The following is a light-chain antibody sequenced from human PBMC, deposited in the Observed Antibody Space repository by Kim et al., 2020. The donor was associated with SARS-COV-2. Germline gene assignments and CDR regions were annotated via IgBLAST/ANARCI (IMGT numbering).Light chain of an antibody. Sequence: QSALTQPASVSGSPGRSITISCTGTSSDIGGYNSVSWYQQPPGKAPKLIIYDVSDRPSGISNRFSGSKSGNTASLTISGLQAEDEAYYYCISYTGRGTLVLGGGTQRSVL. J-gene: IGLJ3*02. V-gene: IGLV2-14*03. CDR1: SSDIGGYNS. CDR2: DVS. CDR3: ISYTGRGTLV.